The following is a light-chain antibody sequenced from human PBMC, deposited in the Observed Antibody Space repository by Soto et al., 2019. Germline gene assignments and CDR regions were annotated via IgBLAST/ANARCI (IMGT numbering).Light chain of an antibody. J-gene: IGKJ4*01. Sequence: DIQMTQSPSFLSASVGDRVTITCRASQGITSWLAWYQQKPGRAPKLLIHAASSLESGVPSRFSGSGSGTDSTLTISSLQPEDFATYYCQQTSSFPLTFGGGTKVEIK. CDR2: AAS. CDR1: QGITSW. CDR3: QQTSSFPLT. V-gene: IGKV1-12*01.